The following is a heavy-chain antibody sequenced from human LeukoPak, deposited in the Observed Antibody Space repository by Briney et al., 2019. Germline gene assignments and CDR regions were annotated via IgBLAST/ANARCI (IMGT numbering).Heavy chain of an antibody. Sequence: GGSLRLSCEASGFTFSNYWMTWVRQAPGKGLEWVANINPDGSEQYYLDSVRGRFTISRDNAKNSLYLPMNSLRAEDTAVYYCSREDCSGGTCYNSIDYWGQGTLVTVSS. CDR1: GFTFSNYW. CDR2: INPDGSEQ. V-gene: IGHV3-7*01. CDR3: SREDCSGGTCYNSIDY. D-gene: IGHD2-15*01. J-gene: IGHJ4*02.